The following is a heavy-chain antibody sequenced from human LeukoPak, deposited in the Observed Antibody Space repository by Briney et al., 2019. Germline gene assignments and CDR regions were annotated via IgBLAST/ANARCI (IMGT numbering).Heavy chain of an antibody. Sequence: GGSLRLPCAASGFTFDDYAMHWVRQAPGKGLEWVSGISWNSGSIGYADSVKGRFTISRDNAKNSLYLQMNSLRAEDTALYYCAKDIRARGLRDGGFDYWGQGTLVTVSS. J-gene: IGHJ4*02. V-gene: IGHV3-9*01. CDR1: GFTFDDYA. CDR3: AKDIRARGLRDGGFDY. CDR2: ISWNSGSI. D-gene: IGHD4-17*01.